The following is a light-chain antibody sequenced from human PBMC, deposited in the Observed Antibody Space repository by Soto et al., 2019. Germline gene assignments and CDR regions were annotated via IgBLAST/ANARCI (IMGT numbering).Light chain of an antibody. Sequence: DVVMTQSPDSLAVSLGERATINCKSSQSVLYSSNNKNYLAWFQQKPGQPPNLLIYWASTRESGVPDRFNGSGSVTDFTLTISSLQAEDVAFYYCQQYYITPYTFGQGTKLEIK. CDR2: WAS. J-gene: IGKJ2*01. CDR1: QSVLYSSNNKNY. CDR3: QQYYITPYT. V-gene: IGKV4-1*01.